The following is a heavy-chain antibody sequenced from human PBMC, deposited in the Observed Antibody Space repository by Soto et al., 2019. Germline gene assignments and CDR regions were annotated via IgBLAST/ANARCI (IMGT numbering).Heavy chain of an antibody. CDR2: IYYSGST. D-gene: IGHD2-15*01. V-gene: IGHV4-39*01. CDR3: ARQDGGNAGSYY. Sequence: QLQLQESGPGLVKPSETLSLTCTVSGGSISSSSYYWGWIRQPPGKGLEWIGSIYYSGSTYYNPSPKSRVPIYVDTSKNQFALKRGSVTAADTAVYYCARQDGGNAGSYYWGQGALVTVSS. CDR1: GGSISSSSYY. J-gene: IGHJ4*02.